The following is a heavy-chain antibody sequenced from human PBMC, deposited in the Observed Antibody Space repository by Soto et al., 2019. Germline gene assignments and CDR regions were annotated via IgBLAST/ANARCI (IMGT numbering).Heavy chain of an antibody. CDR1: GYTFTSYG. V-gene: IGHV1-18*01. J-gene: IGHJ6*03. CDR3: ERETYCSGGRSYPPREYYYYYMDV. CDR2: ISAYNGNT. D-gene: IGHD2-15*01. Sequence: QVQLVQSGAEVKKPGASVKVSCKASGYTFTSYGISWVRQTPGQGLEWMGWISAYNGNTNYAQKLQGCLTMTTDTATSTAYKELRSMRSDDTAVHYCERETYCSGGRSYPPREYYYYYMDVWGKGTTVTVSS.